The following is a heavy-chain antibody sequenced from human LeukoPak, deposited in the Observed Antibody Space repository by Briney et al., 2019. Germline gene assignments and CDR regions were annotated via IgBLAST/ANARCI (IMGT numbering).Heavy chain of an antibody. CDR1: GFTFSSYW. V-gene: IGHV3-7*01. D-gene: IGHD3-3*01. J-gene: IGHJ4*02. CDR3: ARDRPHYDFWSGYPDY. CDR2: IKQDGSEK. Sequence: GGSLRLSCAASGFTFSSYWMSWVRQAPGMGLEWVANIKQDGSEKYYVDSVKGRFTISRDNAKNSLYLQMNSLRAEDTAVYYCARDRPHYDFWSGYPDYWGQGTLVTVSS.